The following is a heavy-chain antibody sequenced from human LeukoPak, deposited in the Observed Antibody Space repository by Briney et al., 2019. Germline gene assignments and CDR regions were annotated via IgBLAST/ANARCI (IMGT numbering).Heavy chain of an antibody. CDR1: GGSISSYY. J-gene: IGHJ4*02. CDR2: IYYSGST. CDR3: GRGGSSSELSRFDH. V-gene: IGHV4-59*01. Sequence: SETLSLTCTVSGGSISSYYWSWIRQPPGKELEWIGYIYYSGSTNYDPSLKSRVTISVDTSKNEFSLNLSSVTAADTAVYYCGRGGSSSELSRFDHWGQGILVTVSS. D-gene: IGHD6-6*01.